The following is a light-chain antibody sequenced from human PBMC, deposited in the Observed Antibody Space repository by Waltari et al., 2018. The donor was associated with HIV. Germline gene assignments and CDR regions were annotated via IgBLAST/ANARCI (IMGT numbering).Light chain of an antibody. CDR1: QSISSN. Sequence: EIVMTQSPATLSVSPGERVTLSCRASQSISSNLAWYQQKPGQAPRPLIYRASSRATGIPARFSGSGSGTEFTLTISSLQSEDFALYYCQQYGGSPPKVTFGPGTKVDIK. CDR3: QQYGGSPPKVT. V-gene: IGKV3-15*01. CDR2: RAS. J-gene: IGKJ3*01.